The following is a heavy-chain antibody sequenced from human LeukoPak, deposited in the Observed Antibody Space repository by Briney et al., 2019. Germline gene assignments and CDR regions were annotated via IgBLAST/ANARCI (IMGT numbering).Heavy chain of an antibody. D-gene: IGHD3-22*01. CDR1: GYTFTGYY. V-gene: IGHV1-2*02. J-gene: IGHJ6*02. CDR3: ARAAVWYYYDSSGYYYYYYGMDV. Sequence: ASVKVSCKASGYTFTGYYMHWVRQAPGQGLEWMGWINPNSGGTNYAQKFQGRVTMTRDTSISTAYMELSRLRSDDTAVYYCARAAVWYYYDSSGYYYYYYGMDVWGQGTTVTVSS. CDR2: INPNSGGT.